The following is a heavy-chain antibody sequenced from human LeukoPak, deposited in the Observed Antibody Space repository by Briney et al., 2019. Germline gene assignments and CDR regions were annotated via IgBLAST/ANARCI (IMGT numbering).Heavy chain of an antibody. Sequence: QPGGSLRLSCTASGFVFRNNAMHWVRQAPGRGLEWVADIWNDGNNKYYADSVRGRFTISRDNAKNTLYLQMNSLRAEDTAVYYCARGLTYDSSGYYYYWGQGTLVTVSS. CDR1: GFVFRNNA. D-gene: IGHD3-22*01. CDR3: ARGLTYDSSGYYYY. CDR2: IWNDGNNK. J-gene: IGHJ4*02. V-gene: IGHV3-33*01.